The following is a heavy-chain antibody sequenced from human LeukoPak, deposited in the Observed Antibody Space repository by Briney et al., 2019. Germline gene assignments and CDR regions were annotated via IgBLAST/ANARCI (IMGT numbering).Heavy chain of an antibody. Sequence: GGSLRLSCAASGFTFSSYGMHWVRQAPGKGLEWVAVISYDGSNKYYADSVKGRFTISRDNAKNSLYLQMNSLRAEDTAMYYCARGYCSGGSCYWSYWGQGTLVIVSS. V-gene: IGHV3-30*03. D-gene: IGHD2-15*01. CDR1: GFTFSSYG. J-gene: IGHJ4*02. CDR2: ISYDGSNK. CDR3: ARGYCSGGSCYWSY.